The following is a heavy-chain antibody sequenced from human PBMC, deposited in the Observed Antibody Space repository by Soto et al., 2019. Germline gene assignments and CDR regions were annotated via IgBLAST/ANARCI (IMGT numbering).Heavy chain of an antibody. J-gene: IGHJ4*02. CDR3: AREDYGDPRGGY. Sequence: QVQLVGSGGGVVQPGRSLRLSCAASGFTFSSYAMHWVRQAPGKGLEWVAVISYDGSNKYYADSVKGRFTISRDNSKNTLYLQMNSLRAEDTAVYYCAREDYGDPRGGYWGQGTLVTVSS. CDR1: GFTFSSYA. CDR2: ISYDGSNK. V-gene: IGHV3-30-3*01. D-gene: IGHD4-17*01.